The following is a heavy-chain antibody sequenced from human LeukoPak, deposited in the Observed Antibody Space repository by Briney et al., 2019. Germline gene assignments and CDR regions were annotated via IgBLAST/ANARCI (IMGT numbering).Heavy chain of an antibody. J-gene: IGHJ3*02. Sequence: GGSLRFSCAASGFTFSSYAMSWVRQAPGNGLEWVSAISGSGGSTYYADSVKGRFTISRDNSKNTLYLQMNSLRAEDTAVYYCAKKGITMIVVDDDAFDIWGQGTMVTVSS. CDR2: ISGSGGST. CDR3: AKKGITMIVVDDDAFDI. D-gene: IGHD3-22*01. V-gene: IGHV3-23*01. CDR1: GFTFSSYA.